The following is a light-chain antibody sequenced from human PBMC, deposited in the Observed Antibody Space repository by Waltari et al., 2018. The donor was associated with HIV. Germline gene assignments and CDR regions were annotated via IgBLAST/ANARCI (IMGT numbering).Light chain of an antibody. J-gene: IGLJ3*02. CDR3: SSYTTSSTWV. CDR1: SSDIGSYNR. Sequence: QSTLTQPPSVSGSLGQSVTIACSGTSSDIGSYNRVSWYQQPPGTAPKLIIYEVTNRPSGVAVRFSGSKSGNTASLTISGLQAEDEAEYYCSSYTTSSTWVFGGGTQLTVL. CDR2: EVT. V-gene: IGLV2-18*02.